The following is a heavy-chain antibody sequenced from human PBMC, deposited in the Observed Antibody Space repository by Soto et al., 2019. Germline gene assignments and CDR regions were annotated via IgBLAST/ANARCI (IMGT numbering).Heavy chain of an antibody. Sequence: XGTLSLTCTVSSGSINSFYWSWIRQPAGKGLEWIGRIHSSGTTNYNPSLKSRVTMSVDTSRNQFSLKLTSVTAADTAVYYCARDRIIGTSYSDYWGQGVLVTVSS. CDR1: SGSINSFY. D-gene: IGHD1-7*01. J-gene: IGHJ4*02. CDR3: ARDRIIGTSYSDY. CDR2: IHSSGTT. V-gene: IGHV4-4*07.